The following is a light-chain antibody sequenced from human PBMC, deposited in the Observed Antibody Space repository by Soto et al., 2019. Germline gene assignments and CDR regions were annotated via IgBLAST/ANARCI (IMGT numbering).Light chain of an antibody. CDR1: QSVYANY. CDR3: HQYGSSST. V-gene: IGKV3-20*01. Sequence: EIVLTQSPGTLSLSPRERATLSCRASQSVYANYLAWYQQKPGQPPRLLIYTGSDRATDIPDRFSGSGSGTDFTLTISRLEPEDFAVYYCHQYGSSSTFGQGTKLEIK. J-gene: IGKJ2*01. CDR2: TGS.